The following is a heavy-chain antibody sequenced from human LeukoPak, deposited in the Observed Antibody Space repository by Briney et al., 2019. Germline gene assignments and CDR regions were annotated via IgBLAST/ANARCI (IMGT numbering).Heavy chain of an antibody. V-gene: IGHV3-23*01. J-gene: IGHJ4*02. CDR3: AKRAVTTFSSGFHY. CDR2: ISGIGVAT. CDR1: GVTFGSYA. D-gene: IGHD4-17*01. Sequence: GGSLRLSCAASGVTFGSYAMTWVRQAPGKGLEWVSVISGIGVATYYADSVKGRFPISRDNSKNTLYLQMNSLRPEDTAVYYCAKRAVTTFSSGFHYWGQGTLVTVSS.